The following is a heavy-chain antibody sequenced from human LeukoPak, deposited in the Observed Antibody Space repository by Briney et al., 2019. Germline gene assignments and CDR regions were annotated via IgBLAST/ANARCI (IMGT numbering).Heavy chain of an antibody. Sequence: PGGSLRLSCAASGFTFDDYGMSWVRQAPGKGLEWVSGINWNGGSTGYADSVKGRFTISRDNAKNSLYLQMNSLRAEDTALYYCARGWELLLWLRCHYYYYMGVWGKGTTVTVSS. CDR3: ARGWELLLWLRCHYYYYMGV. D-gene: IGHD2-15*01. CDR2: INWNGGST. J-gene: IGHJ6*03. CDR1: GFTFDDYG. V-gene: IGHV3-20*04.